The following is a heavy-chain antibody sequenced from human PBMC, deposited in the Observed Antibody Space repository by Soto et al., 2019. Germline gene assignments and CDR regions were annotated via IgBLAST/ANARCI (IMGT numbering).Heavy chain of an antibody. J-gene: IGHJ5*01. CDR3: ARGRYCLTGRCFPNWFDS. D-gene: IGHD7-27*01. V-gene: IGHV4-30-4*01. Sequence: SETLSLTCSVSGDSISNLDYFWAWIRQPPGQALEYIGYTYKSATTYYNPSFESRVAISVDTSKSQFSLNVTSVTAADTAVYFCARGRYCLTGRCFPNWFDSWGQGTLVTVSS. CDR1: GDSISNLDYF. CDR2: TYKSATT.